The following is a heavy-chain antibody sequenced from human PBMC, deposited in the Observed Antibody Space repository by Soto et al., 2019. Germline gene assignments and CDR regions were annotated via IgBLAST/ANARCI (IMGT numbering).Heavy chain of an antibody. CDR3: ARAGDIVATNYYFDY. Sequence: QVQLVESGGGVVQPGRSLRLSCAASGFTFSSYGMHWVHQAPGKGLEWVAVIWYDGSNKYYADSVKGRFTISRDNSKNTLYLQMNSLRAEDTAVYYCARAGDIVATNYYFDYWGQGTLVTVSS. J-gene: IGHJ4*02. CDR1: GFTFSSYG. CDR2: IWYDGSNK. D-gene: IGHD5-12*01. V-gene: IGHV3-33*01.